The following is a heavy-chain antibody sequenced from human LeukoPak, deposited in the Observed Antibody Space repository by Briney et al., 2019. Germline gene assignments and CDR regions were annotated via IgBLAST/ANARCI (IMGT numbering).Heavy chain of an antibody. V-gene: IGHV3-23*01. CDR2: IFPSGGEI. D-gene: IGHD2-15*01. CDR3: ARALLRYCSGGSCYSDY. J-gene: IGHJ4*02. Sequence: GGSLRLSCAASGFTFSTFAMIWVRQPPGKGLEWVSSIFPSGGEIHYADSVRGRFTISRDNSKSTLSLQMNSLRAEDTAVYYCARALLRYCSGGSCYSDYWGQGTLVTVSS. CDR1: GFTFSTFA.